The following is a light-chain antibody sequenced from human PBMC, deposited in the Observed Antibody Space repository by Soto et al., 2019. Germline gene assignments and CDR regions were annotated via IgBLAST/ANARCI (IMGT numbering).Light chain of an antibody. CDR1: QNIDSW. V-gene: IGKV1-5*01. CDR3: QQYDTYPLT. J-gene: IGKJ1*01. Sequence: DIQMAQSPSTLSASVGDRVTITCRASQNIDSWLAWYQHKPGKAAKVLIYDAPSLETGVPSRFSGSGSGTEFSLTISSLRPDDFATYYCQQYDTYPLTFGQGTKVDIK. CDR2: DAP.